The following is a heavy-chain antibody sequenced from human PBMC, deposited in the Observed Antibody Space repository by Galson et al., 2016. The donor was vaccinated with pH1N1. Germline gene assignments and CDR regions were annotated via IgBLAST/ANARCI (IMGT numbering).Heavy chain of an antibody. CDR1: RFSFIASG. CDR3: AKDSGDFNGRFDY. D-gene: IGHD4-17*01. CDR2: IRYGGSDT. Sequence: SLRLSCAASRFSFIASGMHWVRQIPGKGLEWVAFIRYGGSDTFYLDSVKGRFTISRDNSKNTLYLQMNSLRTEDTSVYYCAKDSGDFNGRFDYWGQGTLVSVSS. J-gene: IGHJ4*02. V-gene: IGHV3-30*02.